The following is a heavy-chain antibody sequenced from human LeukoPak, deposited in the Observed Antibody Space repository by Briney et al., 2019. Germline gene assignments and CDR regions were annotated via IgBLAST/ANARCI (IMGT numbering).Heavy chain of an antibody. V-gene: IGHV4-61*01. CDR2: IYYIGNT. CDR3: ARVGESTSNWFDP. CDR1: GGSVSSNTYH. J-gene: IGHJ5*02. Sequence: SETLSLTCTVSGGSVSSNTYHWSWIRQPPGKGLEWIGYIYYIGNTNYNPSLKSRATISVDTSKNQFSLKLSSVTAADTAVYYCARVGESTSNWFDPWGQGTLVTVSS. D-gene: IGHD3-10*01.